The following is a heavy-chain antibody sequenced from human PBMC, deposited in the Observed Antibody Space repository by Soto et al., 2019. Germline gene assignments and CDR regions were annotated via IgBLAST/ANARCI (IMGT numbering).Heavy chain of an antibody. Sequence: GGSLRLSCAASGFTVSSIYMSWVRQAPGKGLEWVSVIYSDGTTYYADSVKGRFTISRDNSKNTLYLQMNSLRAEDTVVYYCARDLGSYYPRGDYWGQGTLVTVSS. CDR2: IYSDGTT. CDR1: GFTVSSIY. D-gene: IGHD3-10*01. CDR3: ARDLGSYYPRGDY. J-gene: IGHJ4*02. V-gene: IGHV3-53*01.